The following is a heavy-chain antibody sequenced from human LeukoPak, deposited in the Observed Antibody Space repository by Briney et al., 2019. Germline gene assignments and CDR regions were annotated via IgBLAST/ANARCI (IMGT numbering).Heavy chain of an antibody. V-gene: IGHV4-59*08. CDR2: IYYGGGT. J-gene: IGHJ5*02. D-gene: IGHD3-10*01. CDR3: ARQRGNDWFDP. Sequence: PSETLSLTCAVYGGSFSGYYWSWIRQPPGKGLEWIGYIYYGGGTNYNPSLKSRVTISVDTPKNQFSLKLSSVTAADSAVYYCARQRGNDWFDPWGQGTLVTVSS. CDR1: GGSFSGYY.